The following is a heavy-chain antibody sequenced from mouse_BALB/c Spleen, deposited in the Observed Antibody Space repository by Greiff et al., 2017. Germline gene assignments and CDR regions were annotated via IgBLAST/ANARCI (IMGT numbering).Heavy chain of an antibody. CDR1: GFTFSSFG. CDR2: ISSGSSTI. D-gene: IGHD2-3*01. Sequence: EVQRVESGGGLVQPGGSRKLSCAASGFTFSSFGMHWVRQAPEKGLEWVAYISSGSSTIYYADTVKGRFTISRDNPKNTLFLQMTSLRSEDTAMYYCARRWLLRGAMDYWGQGTSVTVSS. J-gene: IGHJ4*01. CDR3: ARRWLLRGAMDY. V-gene: IGHV5-17*02.